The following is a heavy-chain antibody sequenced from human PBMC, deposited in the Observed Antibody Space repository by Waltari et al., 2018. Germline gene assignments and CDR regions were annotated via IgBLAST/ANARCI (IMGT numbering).Heavy chain of an antibody. V-gene: IGHV1-24*01. J-gene: IGHJ4*02. D-gene: IGHD5-12*01. CDR2: YDPEEGET. CDR3: ATDHHRDSGYDI. CDR1: GYALSDFS. Sequence: QVQLVQSGAEVKKPGASVKVSCKVSGYALSDFSMHWVRQAPGKGLEWMGGYDPEEGETVSAQIFQGRFSMTEDTSTDTAYMELISLRSEDTAVYFCATDHHRDSGYDIWGQGTLVTVSS.